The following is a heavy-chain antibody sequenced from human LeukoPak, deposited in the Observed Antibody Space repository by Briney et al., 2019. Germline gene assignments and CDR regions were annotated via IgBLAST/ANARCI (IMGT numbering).Heavy chain of an antibody. Sequence: PSETLSLTCAVYGGSFSGYYWSWIRQPPGKGLEWIGEINHSGSTNYNPSLKSRVTISVDTSKNQFSLKLSSVTAADTAVYYCASVSYDSRGYYTGFDYWGQGTLVTVSS. CDR2: INHSGST. D-gene: IGHD3-22*01. J-gene: IGHJ4*02. V-gene: IGHV4-34*01. CDR3: ASVSYDSRGYYTGFDY. CDR1: GGSFSGYY.